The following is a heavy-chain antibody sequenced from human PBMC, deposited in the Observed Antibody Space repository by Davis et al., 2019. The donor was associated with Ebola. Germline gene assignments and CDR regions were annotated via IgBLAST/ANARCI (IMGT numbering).Heavy chain of an antibody. CDR2: ISYDGSNK. J-gene: IGHJ4*02. CDR3: AKSQIDY. V-gene: IGHV3-30*18. Sequence: GESLKISCAASGFTFSSYGMHWVRQAPGKGLEWVAVISYDGSNKYYAYSVKGRFTISRDNSKNTLYLQMNSLRAEDTAVYYCAKSQIDYWGQGTLVTVSS. CDR1: GFTFSSYG.